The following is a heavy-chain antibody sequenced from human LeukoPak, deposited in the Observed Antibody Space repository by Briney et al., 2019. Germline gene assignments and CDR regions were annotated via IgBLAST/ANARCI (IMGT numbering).Heavy chain of an antibody. V-gene: IGHV5-51*01. Sequence: GESLKISCKGSGYSSPTYWIAWVRKMLGKGLEWMGIIHPDESNIRYSPSFQGQVTISADKSISTAYLQWSSLKASDTAMYYCARPPSRGYSSSFEYWGQGTLVTVSS. CDR3: ARPPSRGYSSSFEY. CDR1: GYSSPTYW. CDR2: IHPDESNI. D-gene: IGHD2-2*03. J-gene: IGHJ4*02.